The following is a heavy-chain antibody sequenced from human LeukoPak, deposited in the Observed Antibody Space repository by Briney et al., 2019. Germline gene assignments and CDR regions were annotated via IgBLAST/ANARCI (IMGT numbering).Heavy chain of an antibody. V-gene: IGHV3-66*01. J-gene: IGHJ4*02. D-gene: IGHD3-22*01. CDR3: AGYDSSGQTLDY. CDR2: IYSGGST. Sequence: GGSLRLSCAASGFTVSSNYMSWVRQAPGKGLEWVSVIYSGGSTYYADSVKGRFTISRDNSKNTPYLQMNSLRAEDTAVYYCAGYDSSGQTLDYWGQGTLVTVSS. CDR1: GFTVSSNY.